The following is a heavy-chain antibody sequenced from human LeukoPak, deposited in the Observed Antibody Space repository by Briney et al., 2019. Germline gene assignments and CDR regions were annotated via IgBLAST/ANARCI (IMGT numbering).Heavy chain of an antibody. D-gene: IGHD3-3*01. Sequence: SDTLSLTCTVSGGFTLSSSYYWGWIRQPPGKGLQSTGSIYYSGSAYSNPSLKRLVTICVDTSKTQIALKVSSGTAADTVVYYCARHWIGFHWYFDLWGRGALVTVSS. J-gene: IGHJ2*01. CDR2: IYYSGSA. CDR1: GGFTLSSSYY. V-gene: IGHV4-39*01. CDR3: ARHWIGFHWYFDL.